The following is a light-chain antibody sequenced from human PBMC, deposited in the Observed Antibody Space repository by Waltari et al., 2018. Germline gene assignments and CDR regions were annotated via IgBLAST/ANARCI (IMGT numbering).Light chain of an antibody. CDR3: QALGTGAWV. CDR2: QDT. J-gene: IGLJ3*02. V-gene: IGLV3-1*01. CDR1: ILGNKY. Sequence: SYELTQPPSVSVSPGQTASITCSGDILGNKYPSWYQQKPGQSPLLVIYQDTKRPSEIPERFSGSKSANAATLTITGTQAVDEADYYCQALGTGAWVFGGGTKLTVL.